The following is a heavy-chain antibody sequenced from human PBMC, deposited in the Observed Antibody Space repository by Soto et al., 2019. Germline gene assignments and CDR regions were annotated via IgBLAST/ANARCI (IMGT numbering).Heavy chain of an antibody. D-gene: IGHD7-27*01. CDR1: GFTFSSYW. V-gene: IGHV3-74*01. CDR2: INSEGTTT. J-gene: IGHJ4*02. Sequence: EVQLMESGGGSVQSGGSLRLSCAASGFTFSSYWMQWVRQAPGKGLVWVSRINSEGTTTFYADSVKGRFTISRDNAKNTLYLQMNSLRAEDTAVYYCGRAPGGTGIVDYWGQGNLVTVSS. CDR3: GRAPGGTGIVDY.